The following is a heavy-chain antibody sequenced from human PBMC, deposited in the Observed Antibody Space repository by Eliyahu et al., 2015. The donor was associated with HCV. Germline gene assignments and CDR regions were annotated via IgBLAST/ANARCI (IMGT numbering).Heavy chain of an antibody. Sequence: QVQLVQSGAEVKKPGASVKXSCKAPGYTFTSYXXXWXRXAPGQGLEWMGIINPSGGSTSYXQKFQGRVTMTRDTSTSTVYMELSSLRSEDTAVYYCARDQVYGDRPEAYYYYGMDVWGQGTTVTVSS. CDR3: ARDQVYGDRPEAYYYYGMDV. J-gene: IGHJ6*02. CDR1: GYTFTSYX. CDR2: INPSGGST. D-gene: IGHD4-17*01. V-gene: IGHV1-46*01.